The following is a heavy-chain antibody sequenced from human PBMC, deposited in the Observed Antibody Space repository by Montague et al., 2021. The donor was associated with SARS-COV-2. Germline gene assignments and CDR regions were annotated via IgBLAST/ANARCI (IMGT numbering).Heavy chain of an antibody. Sequence: SETLSLTCTVSGDSISRYYWTWIRQPPGKGLEWIGYIYYSGSTNYNPSLKSRVTISVDTSKNQFSLKLSSVTAADTAVYYCARRTSATHSFFDSWGRGTLVTVSS. CDR2: IYYSGST. V-gene: IGHV4-59*08. D-gene: IGHD1-26*01. CDR1: GDSISRYY. J-gene: IGHJ4*02. CDR3: ARRTSATHSFFDS.